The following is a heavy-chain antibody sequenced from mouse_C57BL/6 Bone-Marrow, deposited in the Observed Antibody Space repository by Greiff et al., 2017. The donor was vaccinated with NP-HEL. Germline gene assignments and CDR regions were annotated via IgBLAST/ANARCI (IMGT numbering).Heavy chain of an antibody. CDR3: ARCPYDGSFAY. Sequence: VQLQQSGAELVRPGTSVKVSCKASGYAFTNYLIEWVKQRPGQGLEWIGVINPGSGGTNYNEKFKGKATLTADKSSSTAYMQLSSLTSEDSAVYFCARCPYDGSFAYWGQGTLVTVSA. V-gene: IGHV1-54*01. J-gene: IGHJ3*01. D-gene: IGHD2-3*01. CDR2: INPGSGGT. CDR1: GYAFTNYL.